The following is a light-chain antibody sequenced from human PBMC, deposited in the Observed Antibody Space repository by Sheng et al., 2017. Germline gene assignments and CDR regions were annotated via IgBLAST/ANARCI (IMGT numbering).Light chain of an antibody. CDR3: QQRNHPSLT. CDR2: DAS. J-gene: IGKJ4*01. V-gene: IGKV3-11*02. CDR1: QSVTRY. Sequence: EIVLTQSPATLSLSPGERATLSCRASQSVTRYLAWYQQKPGQAPRLLIYDASNRASGIPARFSGSGSGRDFTLTISSLEPEDFAVYYCQQRNHPSLTFGGGTEGGDQT.